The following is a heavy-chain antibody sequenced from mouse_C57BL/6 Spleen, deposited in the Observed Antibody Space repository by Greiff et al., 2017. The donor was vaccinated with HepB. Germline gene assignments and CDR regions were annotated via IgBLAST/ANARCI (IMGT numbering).Heavy chain of an antibody. CDR1: GYSFTDYN. Sequence: VQLQQSGPELVKPGASVKISCKASGYSFTDYNMNWVKQSNGKSLEWIGVINPNYGTTSYNQKFKGKATLTVDQSSSTAYMQLNSLTSEDSAVYYCSRGDSSGYDYAMDYWGQGTSVTVSS. J-gene: IGHJ4*01. CDR3: SRGDSSGYDYAMDY. D-gene: IGHD3-2*02. CDR2: INPNYGTT. V-gene: IGHV1-39*01.